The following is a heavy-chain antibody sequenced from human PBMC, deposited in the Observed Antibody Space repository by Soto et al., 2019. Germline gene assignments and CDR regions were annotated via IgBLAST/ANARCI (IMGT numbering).Heavy chain of an antibody. Sequence: EVQLLESGGGLVQPGGSLRLSCVASGFTFSSSAMSWVRQAPGKGLEWVSSIIISGGSTYYADSVKGRFTISRDNSKNTLYLQMNSLRVEDTAVYYCAKLTPSWGQGTMVTVSS. CDR3: AKLTPS. J-gene: IGHJ5*02. V-gene: IGHV3-23*01. CDR2: IIISGGST. CDR1: GFTFSSSA.